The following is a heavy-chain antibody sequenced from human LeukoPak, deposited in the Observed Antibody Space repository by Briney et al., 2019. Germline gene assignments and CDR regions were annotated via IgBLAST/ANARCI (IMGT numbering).Heavy chain of an antibody. Sequence: GGSLRLSCAASKFTFSSYWMSWVRQAPGKGLEWVANIKQDGSVQFYMDSLKGRFSVSRDNAKNTLYLQMNSLRAEDTAVYYCATSLGPLTEYWGQGTLVTVSS. J-gene: IGHJ4*02. CDR3: ATSLGPLTEY. V-gene: IGHV3-7*01. CDR1: KFTFSSYW. D-gene: IGHD7-27*01. CDR2: IKQDGSVQ.